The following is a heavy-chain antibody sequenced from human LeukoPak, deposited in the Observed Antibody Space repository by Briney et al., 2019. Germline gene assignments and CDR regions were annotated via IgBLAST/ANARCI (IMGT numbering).Heavy chain of an antibody. CDR3: AKARVSGSASSDY. CDR2: INPNSGDT. J-gene: IGHJ4*02. V-gene: IGHV1-2*06. Sequence: ASVKVSCKASGYTFTGYYMHWVRQAPGQGPEWMGHINPNSGDTGYAQNFQGRVTMTRDTSITTAYMELSRLRYDDTAVYYCAKARVSGSASSDYWGQGTLVTVSS. CDR1: GYTFTGYY. D-gene: IGHD6-13*01.